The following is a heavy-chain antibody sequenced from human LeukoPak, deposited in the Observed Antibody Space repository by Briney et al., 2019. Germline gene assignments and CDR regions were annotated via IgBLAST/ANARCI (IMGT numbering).Heavy chain of an antibody. CDR1: GGSISSYY. CDR2: IYYSGST. V-gene: IGHV4-59*01. D-gene: IGHD6-19*01. CDR3: ARDDSSGWYYFDY. J-gene: IGHJ4*02. Sequence: SETLSLTCTVSGGSISSYYWSWIRQPPGKGLEWIGYIYYSGSTNYNPSLKSRVTISVDTSKNQFSLKLSPVTAADTAVYYCARDDSSGWYYFDYWGQGTLVTVSS.